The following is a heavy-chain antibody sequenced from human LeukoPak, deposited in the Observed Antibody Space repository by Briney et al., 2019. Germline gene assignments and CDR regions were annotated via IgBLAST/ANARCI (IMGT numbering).Heavy chain of an antibody. J-gene: IGHJ2*01. CDR2: VYHSGST. Sequence: SETLSITCAVSGGSISSSNWWTWVRQPPGKGLGWIGEVYHSGSTNYNPSLKSRVTLSVDKSKNQFSLKLTSVTAADTAVYYCARDRGRYFDLWGRGTLVTVSS. V-gene: IGHV4-4*02. CDR1: GGSISSSNW. CDR3: ARDRGRYFDL.